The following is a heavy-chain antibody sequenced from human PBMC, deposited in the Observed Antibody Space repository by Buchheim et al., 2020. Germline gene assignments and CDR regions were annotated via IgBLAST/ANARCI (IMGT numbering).Heavy chain of an antibody. CDR2: ISYDGSNK. CDR3: AKVSYDSSGYVDY. CDR1: GFTSSSYG. Sequence: QVQLVESGGGVVQPGRSLRLSCAASGFTSSSYGMHWVRQAPGKGLEWVAVISYDGSNKYYADSVKGRFTISRDNSKNTLYLQMNSLRAEDTAVYYCAKVSYDSSGYVDYWGQGTL. J-gene: IGHJ4*02. D-gene: IGHD3-22*01. V-gene: IGHV3-30*18.